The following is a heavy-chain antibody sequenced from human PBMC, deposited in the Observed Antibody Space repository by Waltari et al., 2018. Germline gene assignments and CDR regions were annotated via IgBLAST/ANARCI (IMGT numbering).Heavy chain of an antibody. CDR2: ISGSGGST. V-gene: IGHV3-23*04. CDR3: AKDRGDYYDSSGYYPDDAFDI. CDR1: GFTFSSYA. Sequence: EVQLVESGGGLVQPGGSLRLSCAASGFTFSSYAMSWVRQAPGKGLEWVSAISGSGGSTSYADSVKGRFTISRDNSKNTLYLQMNSLRAEDTAVYYCAKDRGDYYDSSGYYPDDAFDIWGQGTMVTVSS. D-gene: IGHD3-22*01. J-gene: IGHJ3*02.